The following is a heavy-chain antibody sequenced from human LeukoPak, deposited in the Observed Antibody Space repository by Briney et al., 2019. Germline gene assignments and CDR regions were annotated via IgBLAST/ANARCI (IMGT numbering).Heavy chain of an antibody. V-gene: IGHV3-9*01. Sequence: PGRSLRLSCEAPGFRFCDYAMHWGPQAPGKGLEGGAGISRNSYNIAYGDSVKGRFTISRDNAKKSLSLQMNSLGTEDTAFYYCAKSRGDGTGYYYDYWGQGVLVTVAS. CDR3: AKSRGDGTGYYYDY. CDR2: ISRNSYNI. J-gene: IGHJ4*02. D-gene: IGHD3-9*01. CDR1: GFRFCDYA.